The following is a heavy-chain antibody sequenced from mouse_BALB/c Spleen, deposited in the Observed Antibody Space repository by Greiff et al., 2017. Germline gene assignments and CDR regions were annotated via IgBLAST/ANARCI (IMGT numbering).Heavy chain of an antibody. D-gene: IGHD2-3*01. CDR3: ARSDGYYAYFDY. V-gene: IGHV1-67*01. CDR2: ISTYYGNT. Sequence: QVQLQQSGPELVRPGVSVKISCKGSGYTFTDYAMHWVKQSHAKSLEWIGVISTYYGNTNYNQKFKGKATMTVDKSSSTAYMQLSSLTSEDSAVYYCARSDGYYAYFDYWGQGTTLTVSS. CDR1: GYTFTDYA. J-gene: IGHJ2*01.